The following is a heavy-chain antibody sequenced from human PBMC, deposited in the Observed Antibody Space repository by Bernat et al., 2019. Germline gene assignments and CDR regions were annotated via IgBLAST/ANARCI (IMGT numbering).Heavy chain of an antibody. CDR3: ARGGWGWNGFRFMGDAFDI. Sequence: EVQLVEPGGGLVQPGGSLRLSCAASGVTFSSDSMNWVRQAPGKGLEWVSSISSSSRYIAYPDSLTGLFPISRNTAKHSLSLQLNSMTATDTAMSSCARGGWGWNGFRFMGDAFDIWGQGTMVTVSS. CDR1: GVTFSSDS. J-gene: IGHJ3*02. V-gene: IGHV3-21*03. CDR2: ISSSSRYI. D-gene: IGHD1-1*01.